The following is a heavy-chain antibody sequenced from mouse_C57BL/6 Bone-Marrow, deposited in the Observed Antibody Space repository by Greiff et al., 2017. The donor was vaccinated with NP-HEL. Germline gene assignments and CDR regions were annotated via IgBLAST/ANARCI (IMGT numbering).Heavy chain of an antibody. D-gene: IGHD1-1*01. J-gene: IGHJ1*03. Sequence: QVQLQQSGAELARDGASVKLSCKASGYTFTSYGISWVKQRTGQGLEWIGEICHRSGNTYYNEKFKGKATLTADKSSSTAYMELRSLTSEDSAVYFCARSAYYGSSFYWYFDVWGTGTTVTVSS. CDR3: ARSAYYGSSFYWYFDV. CDR1: GYTFTSYG. CDR2: ICHRSGNT. V-gene: IGHV1-81*01.